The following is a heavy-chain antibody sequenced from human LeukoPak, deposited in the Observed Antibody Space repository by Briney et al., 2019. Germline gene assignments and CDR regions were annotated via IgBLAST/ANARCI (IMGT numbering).Heavy chain of an antibody. D-gene: IGHD6-13*01. Sequence: GGSLRLSCAAFGFTFSNYDMHWVRQAAGKGLEWVSGIGTAGDTYYPGSVKGRFTISRENAKNSLYLHMNSLSAGDTAVYYCASSPAYSSSWYAIDNWGQGTLVTVSS. CDR3: ASSPAYSSSWYAIDN. V-gene: IGHV3-13*01. J-gene: IGHJ4*02. CDR2: IGTAGDT. CDR1: GFTFSNYD.